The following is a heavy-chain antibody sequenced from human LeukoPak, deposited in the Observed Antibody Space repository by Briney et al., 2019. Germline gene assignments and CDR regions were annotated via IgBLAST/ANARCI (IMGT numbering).Heavy chain of an antibody. D-gene: IGHD3-10*01. J-gene: IGHJ5*02. Sequence: GGSLRLSCAASGFTFSNYVMSWVRQAPGKGLEWVSDISGSGGSTHYADSVKGRFTVSRDNAKNSLYLQMNSLRAEDTAVYYCAREGFTMVRGVKYNWFDPWGQGTLVTVSS. CDR1: GFTFSNYV. CDR2: ISGSGGST. V-gene: IGHV3-23*01. CDR3: AREGFTMVRGVKYNWFDP.